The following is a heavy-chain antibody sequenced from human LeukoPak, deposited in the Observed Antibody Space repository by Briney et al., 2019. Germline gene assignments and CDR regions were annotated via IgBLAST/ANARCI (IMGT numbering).Heavy chain of an antibody. D-gene: IGHD2-2*02. CDR3: AKEFYTTGGTVMDSQYYYYYGLDV. CDR1: GYTFIDYY. Sequence: GASVKVSCKASGYTFIDYYIHWVRQAPGQGLEWMGIINPSGGSTSYAQKFQGRVTMTRDTSTSTVYMELSSLRSDDTAVYYCAKEFYTTGGTVMDSQYYYYYGLDVWGQGTTVTVSS. CDR2: INPSGGST. J-gene: IGHJ6*02. V-gene: IGHV1-46*01.